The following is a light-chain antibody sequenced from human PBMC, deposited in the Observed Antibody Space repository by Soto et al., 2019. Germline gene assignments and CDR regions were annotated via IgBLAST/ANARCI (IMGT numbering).Light chain of an antibody. Sequence: DLQMTQSPSALSASVGDRVTITCRASQTISTYLNWYQQKPGKAPKLLIYAASTLQSGVPARFSGSGSGTHFTLTISSLQPEDFATYYCQQSLGIPYTFGQGTRLEIK. J-gene: IGKJ2*01. CDR3: QQSLGIPYT. CDR2: AAS. V-gene: IGKV1-39*01. CDR1: QTISTY.